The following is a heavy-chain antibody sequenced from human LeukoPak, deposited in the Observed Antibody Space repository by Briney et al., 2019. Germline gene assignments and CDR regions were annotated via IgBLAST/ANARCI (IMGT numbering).Heavy chain of an antibody. V-gene: IGHV4-59*08. Sequence: SSETLSLTCSVSGGSVSNYYWSWIRQPPGKGLEWIGYVYYTGSTNYNPSLKSRVTMFEDKSKNQFSLRLYSVTVADTAVHYCARHFAYSSSSYFDYWGQGSLVTVSS. CDR2: VYYTGST. CDR3: ARHFAYSSSSYFDY. CDR1: GGSVSNYY. D-gene: IGHD6-6*01. J-gene: IGHJ4*02.